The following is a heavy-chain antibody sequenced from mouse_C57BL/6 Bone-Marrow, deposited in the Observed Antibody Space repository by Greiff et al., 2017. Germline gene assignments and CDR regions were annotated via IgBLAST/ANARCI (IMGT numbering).Heavy chain of an antibody. CDR1: GYTFTSYW. Sequence: VQLQQSGAELVMPGASVKLSCKASGYTFTSYWMHWVKQRPGQGLEWIGEIDPSDSYTNYNQKFKGKSTLTVDKSSSTAYRQLSSLTSEDSAVYYWARRRGYDGGYWYFDVWGTGTTVTVSS. V-gene: IGHV1-69*01. J-gene: IGHJ1*03. CDR2: IDPSDSYT. CDR3: ARRRGYDGGYWYFDV. D-gene: IGHD2-2*01.